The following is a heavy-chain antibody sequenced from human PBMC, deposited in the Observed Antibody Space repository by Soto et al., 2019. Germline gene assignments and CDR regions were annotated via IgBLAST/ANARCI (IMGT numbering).Heavy chain of an antibody. Sequence: SETLSLTCTVSGGSISSGGYYWSWIRQHPGKGLEWIGYIYYSGSTYYSPSLKSRVTISLDTSTNQFSLKLSSVTAADTAVYYCAREVTTSYYYYMDVWGKGTTVTVSS. CDR2: IYYSGST. D-gene: IGHD4-17*01. V-gene: IGHV4-31*03. J-gene: IGHJ6*03. CDR3: AREVTTSYYYYMDV. CDR1: GGSISSGGYY.